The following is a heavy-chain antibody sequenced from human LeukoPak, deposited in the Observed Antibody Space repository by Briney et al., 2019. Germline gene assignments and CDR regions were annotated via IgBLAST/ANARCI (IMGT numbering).Heavy chain of an antibody. J-gene: IGHJ4*02. D-gene: IGHD3-10*01. Sequence: GGSLRLSCIGSGFTLDSHAMSWVRQAPGKGLDWVSSISGSGGSTYYADSVKGRFTISRDNSKNTLYLQMNSLRAEDTAVYYCARVRAFLGALDYWGQGTLVTVSS. CDR1: GFTLDSHA. CDR2: ISGSGGST. V-gene: IGHV3-23*01. CDR3: ARVRAFLGALDY.